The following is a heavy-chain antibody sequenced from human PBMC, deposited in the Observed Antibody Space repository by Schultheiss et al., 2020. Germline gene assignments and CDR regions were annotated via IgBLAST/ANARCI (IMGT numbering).Heavy chain of an antibody. CDR3: ARAESDCSGRSCDRGGYYYYGMEG. D-gene: IGHD2-15*01. Sequence: SETLSLTCTVSGGSVISGSYYWSWIRQPPGKGLEWIGYIYYSGSTNYNPSLKSRVTISVDTSKNQFSLKLSSVTAADTAVYYCARAESDCSGRSCDRGGYYYYGMEGWGQGTTVTVSS. CDR2: IYYSGST. CDR1: GGSVISGSYY. V-gene: IGHV4-61*01. J-gene: IGHJ6*01.